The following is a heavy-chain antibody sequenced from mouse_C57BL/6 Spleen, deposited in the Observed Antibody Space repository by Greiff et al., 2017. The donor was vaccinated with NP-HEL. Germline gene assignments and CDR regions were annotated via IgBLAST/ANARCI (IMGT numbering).Heavy chain of an antibody. V-gene: IGHV1-15*01. CDR3: TKTTVVGYFDV. J-gene: IGHJ1*03. CDR2: IDPEPGGT. Sequence: QVQLQQSGAELVRPGASVTLSCKASGYTFTDYEMHWVKQTPVHGLEWIGAIDPEPGGTAYNQKFKGKAILTADKSSSTAYMELRSLTSEDSAVYYCTKTTVVGYFDVWGTGTTVTVSS. CDR1: GYTFTDYE. D-gene: IGHD1-1*01.